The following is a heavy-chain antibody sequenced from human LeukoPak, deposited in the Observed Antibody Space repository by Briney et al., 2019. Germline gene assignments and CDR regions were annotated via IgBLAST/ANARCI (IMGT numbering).Heavy chain of an antibody. V-gene: IGHV4-4*07. CDR3: ARDRSGYDYRYFDY. CDR2: IYTSGST. CDR1: GGSISSYY. Sequence: SETLSLTCTVSGGSISSYYWSWIRQPAGKGLEWIGRIYTSGSTNYNPSLKSRVTMSVDTSKNQFSLKLSSVTAADTAVYYCARDRSGYDYRYFDYWGQGTLVTVSS. J-gene: IGHJ4*02. D-gene: IGHD5-12*01.